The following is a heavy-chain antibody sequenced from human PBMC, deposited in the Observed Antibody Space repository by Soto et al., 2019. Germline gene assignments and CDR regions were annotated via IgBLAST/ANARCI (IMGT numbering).Heavy chain of an antibody. Sequence: GESLKLTCTVSGYSFTSYWIGWVRQMPGKGLEWMGIIYPSDSDTRYSPSFQGQVTISADKSISTDYLQWSSLKASDTGMYYCVRLVSGNLPSAAFDIWGQGTIVSVSS. J-gene: IGHJ3*02. D-gene: IGHD2-21*02. V-gene: IGHV5-51*01. CDR1: GYSFTSYW. CDR3: VRLVSGNLPSAAFDI. CDR2: IYPSDSDT.